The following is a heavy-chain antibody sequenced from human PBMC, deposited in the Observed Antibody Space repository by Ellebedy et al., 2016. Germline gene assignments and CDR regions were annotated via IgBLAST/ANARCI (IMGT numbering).Heavy chain of an antibody. Sequence: GESLKISXAASGFPFNIAGMTWVRQAPGKGLEWVATIVFSGTAAYYADSVKGRFIVSRDNTKNSLFLQMNSLEVEDTAVYYCTRDGSEWSRDVWGQGTLVTVSS. CDR2: IVFSGTAA. D-gene: IGHD3-3*01. CDR3: TRDGSEWSRDV. J-gene: IGHJ4*02. CDR1: GFPFNIAG. V-gene: IGHV3-21*01.